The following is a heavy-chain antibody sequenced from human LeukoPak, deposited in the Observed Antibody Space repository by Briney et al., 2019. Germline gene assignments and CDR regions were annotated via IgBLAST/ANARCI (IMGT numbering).Heavy chain of an antibody. V-gene: IGHV3-23*01. CDR2: ISGSGGST. J-gene: IGHJ4*02. CDR3: AKDRNSIIMIVVVFDY. Sequence: GGSLRLSCAASGFTFSSYGMSWVRQAPGKGLEWVSAISGSGGSTYYADSVKGRFTISRDNSKNTLYLQMNSLRVGDTAVYYCAKDRNSIIMIVVVFDYWGQGTLVTVST. CDR1: GFTFSSYG. D-gene: IGHD3-22*01.